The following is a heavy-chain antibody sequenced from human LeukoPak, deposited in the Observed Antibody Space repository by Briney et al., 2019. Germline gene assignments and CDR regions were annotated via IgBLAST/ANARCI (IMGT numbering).Heavy chain of an antibody. Sequence: GASVKVSCKASGYTFTGYYMHWVRQAPGQGLEWMGWMSPNSGDTGLAQKFQGRLTMTRDTSINTAYMELSSLTSEDTAVYYCAGIPYVYDYMVARDWGQGTRVTVSS. V-gene: IGHV1-2*02. CDR1: GYTFTGYY. D-gene: IGHD3-16*01. J-gene: IGHJ4*02. CDR3: AGIPYVYDYMVARD. CDR2: MSPNSGDT.